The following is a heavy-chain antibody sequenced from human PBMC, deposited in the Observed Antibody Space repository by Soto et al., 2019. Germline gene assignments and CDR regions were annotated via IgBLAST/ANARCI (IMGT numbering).Heavy chain of an antibody. D-gene: IGHD3-22*01. V-gene: IGHV1-69*05. J-gene: IGHJ4*02. CDR2: IIPIFGTA. CDR3: ARDYYDSSGYALDY. CDR1: GGTFSSYA. Sequence: ASVKVSCKASGGTFSSYAISWVRQAPGQGLEWMGGIIPIFGTANYAQKFQGRVTMTRDTSTSTVYMELSSLRSEDTAVYYCARDYYDSSGYALDYWGQGTLVTVSS.